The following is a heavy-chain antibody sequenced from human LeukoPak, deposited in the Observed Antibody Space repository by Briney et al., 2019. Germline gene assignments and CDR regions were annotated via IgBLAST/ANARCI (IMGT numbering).Heavy chain of an antibody. CDR3: ARVRIVAVPAARYYYYGMDV. D-gene: IGHD2-2*01. CDR2: IIPILGIA. V-gene: IGHV1-69*04. Sequence: SVKVSCKASGGTFSSYAISWVRQAPGQGLEWMGRIIPILGIANYAQKFQGRVTITADKSTSTAYMELSSLRSEDTAVYYCARVRIVAVPAARYYYYGMDVWGQGTTVTVSS. J-gene: IGHJ6*02. CDR1: GGTFSSYA.